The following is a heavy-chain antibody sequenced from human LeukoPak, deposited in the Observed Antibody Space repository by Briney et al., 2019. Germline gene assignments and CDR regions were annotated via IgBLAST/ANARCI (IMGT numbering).Heavy chain of an antibody. CDR2: ISSSSSYI. Sequence: GGSLRLSCAASGFTFSSYSMNWVRQAPGKGLEWVSSISSSSSYIYYADSVKGRFTISRDNAKNSLYLQMNSLRAEDTAVYYCARAITMVRGVYYYCMDVWGKGTTVTVSS. V-gene: IGHV3-21*01. J-gene: IGHJ6*03. CDR3: ARAITMVRGVYYYCMDV. D-gene: IGHD3-10*01. CDR1: GFTFSSYS.